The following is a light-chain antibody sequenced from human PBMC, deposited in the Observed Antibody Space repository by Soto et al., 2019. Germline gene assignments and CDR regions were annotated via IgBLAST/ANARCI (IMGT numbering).Light chain of an antibody. CDR1: QSVSSY. J-gene: IGKJ2*01. CDR2: GAS. V-gene: IGKV3-15*01. Sequence: EIVLTQSPATLSLSPGERATLSCRASQSVSSYLAWYQQKPGQAPRLLIYGASDRATGVPPRFSGSGSGTEFTLTISSLQSEDFAVYYCQQYNNWYTFGQGTKLEIK. CDR3: QQYNNWYT.